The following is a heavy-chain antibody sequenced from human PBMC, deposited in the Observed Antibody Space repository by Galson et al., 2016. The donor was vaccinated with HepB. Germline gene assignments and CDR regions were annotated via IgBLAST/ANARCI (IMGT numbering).Heavy chain of an antibody. CDR3: ATPTLIPPV. J-gene: IGHJ3*01. CDR1: GFSFSSFP. D-gene: IGHD4-17*01. Sequence: SLRLSCAASGFSFSSFPMNWVRQAPWKGLEWVAHISTGGSTIYYADSVKGRFTISRDNAKDSLYLQMNSLRDEDTAVYYCATPTLIPPVWGQGTMVTVSS. CDR2: ISTGGSTI. V-gene: IGHV3-48*02.